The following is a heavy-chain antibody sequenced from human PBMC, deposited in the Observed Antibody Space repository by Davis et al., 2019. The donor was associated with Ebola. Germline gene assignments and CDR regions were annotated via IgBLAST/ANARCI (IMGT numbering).Heavy chain of an antibody. V-gene: IGHV1-46*01. CDR3: ARGSVNLYSGSYYLHY. CDR2: INPSGGST. CDR1: GYTFTSYY. Sequence: ASVKVSCKASGYTFTSYYMHWVRQAPGQGLEWMGIINPSGGSTSYAQKFQGRVTMTRDTSTSTVYMELSSLRSEDTAVYYCARGSVNLYSGSYYLHYWGQGTLVTVSS. J-gene: IGHJ4*02. D-gene: IGHD1-26*01.